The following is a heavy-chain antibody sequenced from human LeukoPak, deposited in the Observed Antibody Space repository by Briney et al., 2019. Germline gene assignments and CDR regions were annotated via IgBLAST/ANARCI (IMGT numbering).Heavy chain of an antibody. CDR1: GFTFSSYG. V-gene: IGHV3-33*08. CDR3: ARDYLDWYFDL. CDR2: IWYDGSNK. J-gene: IGHJ2*01. Sequence: GGSLRLSCAASGFTFSSYGMHWVRQAPGKGLEWVAVIWYDGSNKYYADSVKDRFTISRDNSKNTLYLQMNSLRAEDTAVYYCARDYLDWYFDLWGRGTLVTVSS.